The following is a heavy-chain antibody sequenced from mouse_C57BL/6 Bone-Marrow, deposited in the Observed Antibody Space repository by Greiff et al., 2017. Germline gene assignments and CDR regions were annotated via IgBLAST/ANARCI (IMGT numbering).Heavy chain of an antibody. V-gene: IGHV5-16*01. J-gene: IGHJ1*03. CDR2: INYDGSST. CDR3: ARESTTVVGNFDV. D-gene: IGHD1-1*01. Sequence: EVKLMESEGGLVQPGSSMKLSCTASGFTFSDYYMAWVRQVPEKGLEWVANINYDGSSTYYLDSLKSRFIISRDNAKNILYLQMSSLKSEDTATYYCARESTTVVGNFDVWGKGTTVTVSS. CDR1: GFTFSDYY.